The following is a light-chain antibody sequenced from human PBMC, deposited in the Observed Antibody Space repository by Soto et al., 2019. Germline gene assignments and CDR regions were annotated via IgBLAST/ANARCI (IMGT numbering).Light chain of an antibody. V-gene: IGKV3D-15*01. CDR1: QSVSVN. J-gene: IGKJ4*01. CDR3: QQFSSYPLT. CDR2: GAS. Sequence: EIVMTQSPATLSVSPGERATLSCRASQSVSVNLAWYQQKPGQAPRLLIYGASSRATGIPDRFSGSGSGTEFILTISRLEPEDFEVYYCQQFSSYPLTFGGGTKVDIK.